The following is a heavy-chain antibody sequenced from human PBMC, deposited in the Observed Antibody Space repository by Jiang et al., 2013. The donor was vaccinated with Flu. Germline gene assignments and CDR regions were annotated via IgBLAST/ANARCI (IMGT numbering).Heavy chain of an antibody. D-gene: IGHD6-13*01. V-gene: IGHV3-30*02. CDR2: IRYDGSHK. J-gene: IGHJ4*02. CDR1: GFTFSNYG. Sequence: VQLLESGGGVVQPGGSLRLSCAASGFTFSNYGIYWVRQAPGKGLEWVAFIRYDGSHKYYGDSVKGRFTISRDNSKNTVYLQMNSLRAEDTAVYYCAKGIAAPGTWGPFDYWGQGTLVTVSS. CDR3: AKGIAAPGTWGPFDY.